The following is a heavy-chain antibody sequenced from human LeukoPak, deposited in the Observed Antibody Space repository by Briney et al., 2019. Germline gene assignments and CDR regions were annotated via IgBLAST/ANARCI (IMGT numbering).Heavy chain of an antibody. CDR2: VRFDGTDK. CDR3: AKGDNYYDSTAYAFDI. D-gene: IGHD3-22*01. CDR1: GFTFSSYG. J-gene: IGHJ3*02. V-gene: IGHV3-30*02. Sequence: GGSLRLSCAASGFTFSSYGMHWVRQAPGKGLEWVAFVRFDGTDKYYGDSVKGRFTISRDSSKNTLYLQMNSLSAEDTALYYCAKGDNYYDSTAYAFDIWGQGTMVTVSS.